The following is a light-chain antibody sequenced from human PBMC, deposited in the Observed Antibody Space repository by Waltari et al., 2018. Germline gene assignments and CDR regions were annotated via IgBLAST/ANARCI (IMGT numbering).Light chain of an antibody. CDR2: YDD. Sequence: QSVLTQPPSVSEAPRQRVTISCSGSNSNIGNNAVNWYQQRPGKAPKLLIYYDDMLPSGGSDRFSGSKSCTSASLDISGLQSEEDADYYCAAWDDSLRGPVFGGGTKLTVL. CDR3: AAWDDSLRGPV. J-gene: IGLJ2*01. V-gene: IGLV1-36*01. CDR1: NSNIGNNA.